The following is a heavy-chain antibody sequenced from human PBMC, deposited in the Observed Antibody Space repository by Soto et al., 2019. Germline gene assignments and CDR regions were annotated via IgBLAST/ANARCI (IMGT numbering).Heavy chain of an antibody. J-gene: IGHJ6*02. CDR3: ARGILTARPDYYYYYYGMDV. D-gene: IGHD6-6*01. Sequence: PGGSLRLSCAASGFTFSSYGMHWVRQAPGKGLEWVAVIWYDGSNKYYADSVKGRFTISRDNSKNTLYLQMNSLRAEDTAVYYCARGILTARPDYYYYYYGMDVWGQGTTVTVS. V-gene: IGHV3-33*01. CDR1: GFTFSSYG. CDR2: IWYDGSNK.